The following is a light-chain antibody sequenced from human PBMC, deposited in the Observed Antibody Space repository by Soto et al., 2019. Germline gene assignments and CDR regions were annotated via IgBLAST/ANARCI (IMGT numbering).Light chain of an antibody. V-gene: IGLV1-47*02. Sequence: VLTQPPSASGTPGQRVTISCSGSSSNIGSNYVYWYQQLPGTAPKLLIYSNNQRPSGVPDRFSGSKSGTSASLAISGLRSEDEADYYCAAWDDSLSGEVFGTGTKLTVL. CDR2: SNN. J-gene: IGLJ1*01. CDR1: SSNIGSNY. CDR3: AAWDDSLSGEV.